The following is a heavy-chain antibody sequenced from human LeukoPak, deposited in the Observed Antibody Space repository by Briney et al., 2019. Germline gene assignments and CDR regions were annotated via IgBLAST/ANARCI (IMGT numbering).Heavy chain of an antibody. CDR2: IKQDGSEK. V-gene: IGHV3-7*03. D-gene: IGHD5-18*01. J-gene: IGHJ4*02. CDR3: AKDKDTAMVTSGLWGFDY. Sequence: PGGSLRLSCAASGFTFSSYWMSWVRQAPGKGLEWVANIKQDGSEKYYVDSVKGRFTISRDNSKNTLYLQMNSLRAEDTAVYYCAKDKDTAMVTSGLWGFDYWGQGTLVTVSS. CDR1: GFTFSSYW.